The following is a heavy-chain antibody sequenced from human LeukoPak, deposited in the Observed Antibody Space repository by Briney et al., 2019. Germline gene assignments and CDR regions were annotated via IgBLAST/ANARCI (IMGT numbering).Heavy chain of an antibody. CDR3: ARVKVLRFLEWFLDF. Sequence: SQTLSLTCTVSGSSVSSDEYYWSWVRQHPGKGLEWIGYVYYSGSSYYIPSLESRVTMSVEVSKSQFSLELRSVTAADTAVYYCARVKVLRFLEWFLDFWGQGALVTVSS. CDR1: GSSVSSDEYY. D-gene: IGHD3-3*01. J-gene: IGHJ4*02. CDR2: VYYSGSS. V-gene: IGHV4-31*03.